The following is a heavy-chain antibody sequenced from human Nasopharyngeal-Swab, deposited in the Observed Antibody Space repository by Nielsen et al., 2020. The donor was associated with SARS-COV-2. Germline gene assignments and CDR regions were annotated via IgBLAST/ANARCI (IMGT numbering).Heavy chain of an antibody. Sequence: GESLKISCAASGFTFSTYAMNWVRQAPGKGLEWVAVISYDGPNKYYADSVKGRFTVSRDNSKNTLYLQMNSLRAEDTAVYYCARPRRELRVYCGMDVWGQGTTVTVSS. CDR2: ISYDGPNK. CDR3: ARPRRELRVYCGMDV. V-gene: IGHV3-30-3*01. CDR1: GFTFSTYA. D-gene: IGHD1-7*01. J-gene: IGHJ6*02.